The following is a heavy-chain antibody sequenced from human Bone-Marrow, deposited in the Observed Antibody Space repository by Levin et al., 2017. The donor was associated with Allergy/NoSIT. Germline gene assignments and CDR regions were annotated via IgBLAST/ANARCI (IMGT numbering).Heavy chain of an antibody. CDR3: ARIGGSGWYGYYYYGMDV. V-gene: IGHV1-8*01. J-gene: IGHJ6*02. CDR2: MNPNSGNT. CDR1: GYTFTSYD. Sequence: GESLKISCQASGYTFTSYDINWVRQATGQGLEWMGWMNPNSGNTGYAQKFQGRVTMTRNTSISTAYMELSSLRSEDTAVYYCARIGGSGWYGYYYYGMDVWGQGTTVTVSS. D-gene: IGHD6-19*01.